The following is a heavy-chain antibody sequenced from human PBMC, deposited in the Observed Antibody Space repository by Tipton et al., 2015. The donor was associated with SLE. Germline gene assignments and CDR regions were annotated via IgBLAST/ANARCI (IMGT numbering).Heavy chain of an antibody. CDR3: ARDLYGDYVLGC. V-gene: IGHV3-7*05. D-gene: IGHD4-17*01. CDR1: GFTFSSYA. CDR2: IKQDGSEK. J-gene: IGHJ4*02. Sequence: GSLRLSCAASGFTFSSYAMSWVRQAPGKGLEWVANIKQDGSEKYYVDSVKGRFTISRDNAKNSLYLQMNSLRAEDTAVYYCARDLYGDYVLGCWGQGTLVTVSS.